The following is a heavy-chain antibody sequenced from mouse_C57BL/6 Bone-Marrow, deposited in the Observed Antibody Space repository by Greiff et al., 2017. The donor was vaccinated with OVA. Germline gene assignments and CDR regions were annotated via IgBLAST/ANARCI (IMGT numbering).Heavy chain of an antibody. D-gene: IGHD2-3*01. Sequence: EVMLVESGGGLVQPGGSLKLSCAASGFTFSDYYMYWVRQTPEKRLEWVAYISNGGGSTYYPDTVQGRFTISRDNAKNTLYLQMSRLKSEDTAMYYCARHPGNGYFIQAMDYWGQGTSVTVSS. CDR1: GFTFSDYY. J-gene: IGHJ4*01. CDR2: ISNGGGST. CDR3: ARHPGNGYFIQAMDY. V-gene: IGHV5-12*01.